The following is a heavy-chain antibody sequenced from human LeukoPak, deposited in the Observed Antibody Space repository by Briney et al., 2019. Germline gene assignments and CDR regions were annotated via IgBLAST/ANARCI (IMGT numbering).Heavy chain of an antibody. Sequence: SQTLSLTCTVSGGSISSGGYYWSWIRQPPGEGLEWIGYIYHDGSSFYNPSLRSRVTISVDRSKNQFSLKLSSVTAADTAVYYCARASRIEVAGMGTFDYWGQGTLVTVSS. CDR2: IYHDGSS. J-gene: IGHJ4*02. D-gene: IGHD6-19*01. V-gene: IGHV4-30-2*01. CDR1: GGSISSGGYY. CDR3: ARASRIEVAGMGTFDY.